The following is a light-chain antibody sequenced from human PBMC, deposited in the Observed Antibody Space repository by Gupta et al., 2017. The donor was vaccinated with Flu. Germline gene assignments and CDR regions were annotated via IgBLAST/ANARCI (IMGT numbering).Light chain of an antibody. CDR1: TIDVGGDDY. V-gene: IGLV2-14*01. CDR2: EVS. CDR3: SSVTSTNTWV. Sequence: SALTPPASVSASPAPSITISCPGTTIDVGGDDYVSGYQQHPGKAHKLMIYEVSKRAAGVASSFSGSKAGNAASLTISGRKEEDEADYYGSSVTSTNTWVFGGGTKLTVL. J-gene: IGLJ3*02.